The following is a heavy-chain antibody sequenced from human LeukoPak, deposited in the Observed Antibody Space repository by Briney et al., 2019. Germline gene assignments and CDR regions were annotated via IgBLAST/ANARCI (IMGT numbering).Heavy chain of an antibody. CDR2: ISYDGSNK. Sequence: GRSLRLSCAASGFTFSSYAMHWVRQAPGKGLEWVAVISYDGSNKYYADSVKGRFTISRDNAKNSLYLQMNSLRAEDTAVYYCARTPGRVLIPREGYFDYWGQGTLVTVSS. J-gene: IGHJ4*02. V-gene: IGHV3-30-3*01. CDR3: ARTPGRVLIPREGYFDY. D-gene: IGHD1-26*01. CDR1: GFTFSSYA.